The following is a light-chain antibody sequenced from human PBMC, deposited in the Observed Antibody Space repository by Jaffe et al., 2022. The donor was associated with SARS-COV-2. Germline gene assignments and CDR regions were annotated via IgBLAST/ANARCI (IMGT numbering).Light chain of an antibody. CDR3: LQDYIYPRT. J-gene: IGKJ1*01. CDR1: QDVRTD. V-gene: IGKV1-6*01. Sequence: AVQMTQSPSSLSASVGDRVAITCRASQDVRTDLGWYQQKPGRAPKLLIYAATVLQSGVPSRFSGSGSGTHFTLIISSLQPEDFATYYCLQDYIYPRTFGQGTKVEVK. CDR2: AAT.